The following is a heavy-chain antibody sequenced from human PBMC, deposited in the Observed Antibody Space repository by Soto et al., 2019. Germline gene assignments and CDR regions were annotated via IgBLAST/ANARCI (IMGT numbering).Heavy chain of an antibody. V-gene: IGHV3-30-3*01. CDR3: AKERLGSDNWFDP. Sequence: GGSLRLSCAASGFTFSSYAMHWVRQAPGKGLEWVAVISYDGSNKYYADSVKGRFTISRDNSKNTLYLQMNSLRAEDTAVYYCAKERLGSDNWFDPWGQGTLVTVSS. D-gene: IGHD6-19*01. CDR1: GFTFSSYA. J-gene: IGHJ5*02. CDR2: ISYDGSNK.